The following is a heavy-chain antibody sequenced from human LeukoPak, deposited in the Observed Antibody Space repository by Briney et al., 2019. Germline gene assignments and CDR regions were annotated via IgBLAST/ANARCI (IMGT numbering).Heavy chain of an antibody. CDR3: GRDPESAAGPDYYYFYDMDA. CDR1: GFTFSDYY. J-gene: IGHJ6*02. V-gene: IGHV3-11*01. Sequence: KSGGSLRLSGPASGFTFSDYYMSWIRQAPGKGLEWISYISSRGLTIYYADSVTGRFTISRDNAKKSLYLQMNSLRAEDTAVYYCGRDPESAAGPDYYYFYDMDAWGQGTTVTVSS. D-gene: IGHD6-13*01. CDR2: ISSRGLTI.